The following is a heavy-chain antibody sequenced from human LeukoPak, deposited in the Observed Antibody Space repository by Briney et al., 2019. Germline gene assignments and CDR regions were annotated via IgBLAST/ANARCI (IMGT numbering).Heavy chain of an antibody. CDR3: ARGDPYSSGWFGDV. V-gene: IGHV4-59*01. CDR2: IYYSGST. Sequence: SETLSLTCTVSGGSISSYYWSWIRQPPGKGLEWIGYIYYSGSTNYNPSLKSRVTISVDTSKNQFSLKLSSVTAADTAVYYCARGDPYSSGWFGDVWGQGTTVTVSS. J-gene: IGHJ6*02. D-gene: IGHD6-19*01. CDR1: GGSISSYY.